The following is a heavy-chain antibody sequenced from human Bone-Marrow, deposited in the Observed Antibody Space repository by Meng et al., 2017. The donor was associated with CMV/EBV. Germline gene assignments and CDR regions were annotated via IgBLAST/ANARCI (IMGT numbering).Heavy chain of an antibody. CDR1: GFTFSSYE. D-gene: IGHD6-13*01. CDR2: MSGSGTTI. V-gene: IGHV3-48*03. J-gene: IGHJ6*02. Sequence: GGSLRLSCAASGFTFSSYEMNWVRQAPGKGLEWVAYMSGSGTTIDYEDSVKGRFTISRDNAKESLYLQMSSLRPDDTAVYYCARGGLVAAGRTAAGMDVWGQGTTVTVSS. CDR3: ARGGLVAAGRTAAGMDV.